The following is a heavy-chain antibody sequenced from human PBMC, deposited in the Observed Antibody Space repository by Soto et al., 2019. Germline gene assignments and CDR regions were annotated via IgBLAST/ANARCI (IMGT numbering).Heavy chain of an antibody. Sequence: QITLKESGPTLVRPTQTLTLTCTVSGFSLDTWGVGVGWIRQPPGKAPEWLALIYWDDDKRYSPSLKNRLTITKDTSNNQMVLTVTNIDPVDTVTYYCARALGSWGSYYVDHCGQGTLVTVSS. D-gene: IGHD3-16*01. CDR3: ARALGSWGSYYVDH. V-gene: IGHV2-5*02. CDR2: IYWDDDK. CDR1: GFSLDTWGVG. J-gene: IGHJ4*02.